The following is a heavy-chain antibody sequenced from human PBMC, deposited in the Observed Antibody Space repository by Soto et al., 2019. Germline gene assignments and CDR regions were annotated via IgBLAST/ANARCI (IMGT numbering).Heavy chain of an antibody. CDR1: GYTFTSYY. V-gene: IGHV1-46*03. Sequence: QVQLVQSGAEVKKPGASVKVSCKASGYTFTSYYMHWVRQAPGQGLEWMGIINPSGGSTSYAQKFQGRVTLNRDTSTSTVYMELSRLRSEDTAVYYCARRSGSYYGLNYGMDVWGQGTTVTGSS. J-gene: IGHJ6*02. CDR2: INPSGGST. D-gene: IGHD1-26*01. CDR3: ARRSGSYYGLNYGMDV.